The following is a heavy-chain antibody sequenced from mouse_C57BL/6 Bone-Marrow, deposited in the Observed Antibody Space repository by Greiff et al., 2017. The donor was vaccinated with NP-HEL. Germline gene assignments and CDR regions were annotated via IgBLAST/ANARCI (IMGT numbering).Heavy chain of an antibody. Sequence: EVKVEESGPGLVKPSQSLSLTCSVTGYSITSGYYWNWIRQFPGNKLEWMGYISYDGSNNYNPSLKNRISITRDTSKNQFFLKLNSVTTEDTATYYCAREDFYYYGSRYAMDYWGQGTSVTVSS. CDR2: ISYDGSN. CDR3: AREDFYYYGSRYAMDY. CDR1: GYSITSGYY. D-gene: IGHD1-1*01. J-gene: IGHJ4*01. V-gene: IGHV3-6*01.